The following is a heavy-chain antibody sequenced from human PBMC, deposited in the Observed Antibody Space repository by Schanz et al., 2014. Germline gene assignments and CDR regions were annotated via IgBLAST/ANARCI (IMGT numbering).Heavy chain of an antibody. D-gene: IGHD2-21*02. CDR2: ISGSGDHT. CDR3: AKDGVPAPGVCFGGYCYAGGADY. V-gene: IGHV3-23*01. CDR1: GFTFRSYA. Sequence: EVQLLESGGGLIQPGGSLRLSCAASGFTFRSYAMSWVRQAPGKGLEWVSVISGSGDHTHYADSVKGRFTISRDTSGNPRYLQMNSLTGEDTAVYYCAKDGVPAPGVCFGGYCYAGGADYWGQGTLVTVSS. J-gene: IGHJ4*02.